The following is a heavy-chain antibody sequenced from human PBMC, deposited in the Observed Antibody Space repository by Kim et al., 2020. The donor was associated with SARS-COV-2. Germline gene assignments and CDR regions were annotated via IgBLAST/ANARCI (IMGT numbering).Heavy chain of an antibody. Sequence: SETLSLTCTVSGGSISSYYWSWIRQPPGKGLEWIGYIYYSGSTNYNPSLKSRVTISVDTSKNQFSLKLSSVTAADTAVYYCARAGSGWPYYFDYWGQGTLVTVSS. CDR2: IYYSGST. D-gene: IGHD6-19*01. J-gene: IGHJ4*02. V-gene: IGHV4-59*01. CDR3: ARAGSGWPYYFDY. CDR1: GGSISSYY.